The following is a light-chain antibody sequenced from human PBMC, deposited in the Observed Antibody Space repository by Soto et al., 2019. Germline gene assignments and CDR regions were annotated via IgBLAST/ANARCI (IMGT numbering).Light chain of an antibody. J-gene: IGKJ3*01. Sequence: DIQMTQSPSSLSASVGDRVTITCQASQDISNYLNWYQQKPGKAPKLLIYDASNLETGVPSRFSGNGSGTDFTLTISSLQHEYIATYYCQQYDNLTPIRTFGPGTNVDIK. CDR1: QDISNY. V-gene: IGKV1-33*01. CDR3: QQYDNLTPIRT. CDR2: DAS.